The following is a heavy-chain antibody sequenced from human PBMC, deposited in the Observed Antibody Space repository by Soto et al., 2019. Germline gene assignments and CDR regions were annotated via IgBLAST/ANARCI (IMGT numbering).Heavy chain of an antibody. Sequence: QVQLQESGPGLVKPSETLSLACTVSGGSVRSGKDYWSWIRQSPGKGLEWIGLIYAGGATNYNPSLKSRVTISVASSENQFSLTLNSVTAADTAMYFCARVTAVTTRGFDNWGQGTLVTVSS. CDR1: GGSVRSGKDY. V-gene: IGHV4-61*01. J-gene: IGHJ4*02. D-gene: IGHD4-17*01. CDR2: IYAGGAT. CDR3: ARVTAVTTRGFDN.